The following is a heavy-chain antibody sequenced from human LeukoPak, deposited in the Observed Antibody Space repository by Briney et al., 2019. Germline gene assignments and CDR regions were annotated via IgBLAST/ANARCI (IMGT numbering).Heavy chain of an antibody. V-gene: IGHV4-4*08. CDR3: VRGPGRGYDLEP. Sequence: SDTLSLTCAVSAGSICNSYCSWARQPPGKGLQFIGYISTGGGINYNPSLRSRATMSINPSNNQLSLTLTSVTSADTAVYFCVRGPGRGYDLEPWGQGSLVTVS. CDR2: ISTGGGI. D-gene: IGHD3-22*01. CDR1: AGSICNSY. J-gene: IGHJ5*02.